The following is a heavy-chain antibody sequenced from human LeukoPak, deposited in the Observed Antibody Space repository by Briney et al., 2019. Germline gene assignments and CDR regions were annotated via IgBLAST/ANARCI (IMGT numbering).Heavy chain of an antibody. Sequence: GASVKVSCKASGYTFTSYSITWVRQAPGQGLEWMGGIIPIFGTANYAQKFQGRVTITTDESTSTAYMELSSLRSEDTAVYYCARERGKGYSYSDYWGQGTLVTVSS. CDR2: IIPIFGTA. J-gene: IGHJ4*02. D-gene: IGHD5-18*01. CDR3: ARERGKGYSYSDY. CDR1: GYTFTSYS. V-gene: IGHV1-69*05.